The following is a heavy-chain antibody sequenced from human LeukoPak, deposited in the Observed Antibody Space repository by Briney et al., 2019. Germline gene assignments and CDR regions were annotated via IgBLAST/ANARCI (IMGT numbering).Heavy chain of an antibody. Sequence: GGSLRLSCAASGFTFSNYGMHWVRQAPGKGLEWVAVISYDGGNKYYADSVKGRFTISRDNSKNTLYLQMNSLRAEDTAVYYCAKDMYSGYENPSQLFDYWGQGTLVTVSS. CDR1: GFTFSNYG. CDR2: ISYDGGNK. V-gene: IGHV3-30*18. D-gene: IGHD5-12*01. CDR3: AKDMYSGYENPSQLFDY. J-gene: IGHJ4*02.